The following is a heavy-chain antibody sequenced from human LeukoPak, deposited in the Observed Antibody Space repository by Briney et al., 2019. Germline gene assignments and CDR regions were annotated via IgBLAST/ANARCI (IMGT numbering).Heavy chain of an antibody. CDR3: ARAHTRIAAAAPGY. V-gene: IGHV1-18*01. CDR1: GYTFTSYG. Sequence: GTSVKGSCKASGYTFTSYGISWVRQAPGQGLEWMGWISAYNGNTNYAEKLQGRVTMTRNTSISTAYMELSSLRSEDTAVYYCARAHTRIAAAAPGYWGQGTLVTVSS. D-gene: IGHD6-13*01. J-gene: IGHJ4*02. CDR2: ISAYNGNT.